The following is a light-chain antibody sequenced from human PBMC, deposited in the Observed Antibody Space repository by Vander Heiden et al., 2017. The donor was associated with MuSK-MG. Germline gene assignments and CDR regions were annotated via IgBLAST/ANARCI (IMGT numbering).Light chain of an antibody. V-gene: IGKV1-39*01. Sequence: DIQMTQSPSSLSASVGDRVTITCRASQSIDRYLNWYQQKPGTAPKLLIYGASSLQSGVPSRFSGSGSGTDFTLTISGLQGEDFATYYCQQSHNSPRTFGQGTKVEIK. CDR2: GAS. CDR1: QSIDRY. CDR3: QQSHNSPRT. J-gene: IGKJ1*01.